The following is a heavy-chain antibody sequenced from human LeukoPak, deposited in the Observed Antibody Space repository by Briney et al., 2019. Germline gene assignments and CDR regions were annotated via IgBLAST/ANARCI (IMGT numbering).Heavy chain of an antibody. CDR1: GFSFTDYP. J-gene: IGHJ6*02. CDR3: TTDESPRVTPNWYSSSWYWDYYYYGMDV. V-gene: IGHV3-48*01. CDR2: IRTTAEGAKYA. D-gene: IGHD6-13*01. Sequence: PGGSLRLSCATSGFSFTDYPMNWVRQAPGKGLEWISNIRTTAEGAKYAYYADSVKGRVTISRDDGKNTLYLHMNSLKTEDTAVYYCTTDESPRVTPNWYSSSWYWDYYYYGMDVWGQGTTVTVSS.